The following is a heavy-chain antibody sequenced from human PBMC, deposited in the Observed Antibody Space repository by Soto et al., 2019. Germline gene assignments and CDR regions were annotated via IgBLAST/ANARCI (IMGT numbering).Heavy chain of an antibody. J-gene: IGHJ6*03. CDR1: GFPFSSYW. CDR3: VRGAKGGYYVDV. Sequence: EVQLVESGGGSVQPGASLRLSCAASGFPFSSYWIHWVRQAPGKGLVWVSRIKYDGTITNYADSLKGRLTISRDNAENTVYLQMNSLRVEDTAVYYCVRGAKGGYYVDVWGKGTTVTVSS. V-gene: IGHV3-74*01. CDR2: IKYDGTIT. D-gene: IGHD6-13*01.